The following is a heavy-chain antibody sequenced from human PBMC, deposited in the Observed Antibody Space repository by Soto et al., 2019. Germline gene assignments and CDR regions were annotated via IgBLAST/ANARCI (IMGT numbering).Heavy chain of an antibody. CDR2: IGSSSGTI. CDR1: GFTFSTYN. J-gene: IGHJ5*02. Sequence: EVQLVESGGGLVQPGGSLRLSCAASGFTFSTYNMNWVRQAPGKGREWVSYIGSSSGTIFYADSVKGRFTISRDNAKNLLYLQMNSLRDEDTAVYYCAREENVGFNWFDPWGQGTLVTVSS. CDR3: AREENVGFNWFDP. V-gene: IGHV3-48*02.